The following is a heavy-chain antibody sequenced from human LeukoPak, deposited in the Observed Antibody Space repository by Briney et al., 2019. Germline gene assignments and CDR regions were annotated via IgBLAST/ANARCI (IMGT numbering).Heavy chain of an antibody. D-gene: IGHD3-16*02. CDR1: GYTFTSHY. CDR3: ARDNSVGDIAWWLDP. J-gene: IGHJ5*02. V-gene: IGHV1-46*01. Sequence: ASVKVSCKASGYTFTSHYMHWVRQAPGQGLEWMGPINPSGSSTLYAQKFQGRVTMTRDMSTTTDYMELSSLRSEDTAVYYCARDNSVGDIAWWLDPWGQGTLVTVSS. CDR2: INPSGSST.